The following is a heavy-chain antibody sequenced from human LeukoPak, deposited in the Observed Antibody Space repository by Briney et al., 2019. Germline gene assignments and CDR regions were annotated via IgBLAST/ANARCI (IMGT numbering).Heavy chain of an antibody. CDR1: GGSTSPYH. J-gene: IGHJ6*02. Sequence: SETLSLTCTVSGGSTSPYHWGWIRQPPGEGLEWTGYIYYSGSTNYNPSLKSRVTISVDTSKNQFSLKLSSVTAADTAVYYCARASVGLYYYYYYGMDVWGQGTTVTVSS. CDR2: IYYSGST. V-gene: IGHV4-59*01. CDR3: ARASVGLYYYYYYGMDV.